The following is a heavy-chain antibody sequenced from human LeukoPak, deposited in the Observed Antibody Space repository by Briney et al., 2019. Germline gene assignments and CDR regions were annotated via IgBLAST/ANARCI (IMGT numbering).Heavy chain of an antibody. D-gene: IGHD4-17*01. V-gene: IGHV3-21*01. CDR1: GFTFSSYS. CDR2: ISSSSSYI. Sequence: GGSLRLSCAASGFTFSSYSMNWVRQAPGKGLEWVSSISSSSSYIYYADSVKGRFTTSRDNAKNSLYLQMNSLRAEDTAVYYCARFYGDYPYYFDYWGQGTLVTVSS. J-gene: IGHJ4*02. CDR3: ARFYGDYPYYFDY.